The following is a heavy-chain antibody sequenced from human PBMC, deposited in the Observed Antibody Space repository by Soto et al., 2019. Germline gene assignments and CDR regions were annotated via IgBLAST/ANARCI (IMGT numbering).Heavy chain of an antibody. CDR2: IIPIFGTA. CDR3: ARESRYCSGGSCYVLPVIAY. CDR1: GGTFSSYA. J-gene: IGHJ4*02. V-gene: IGHV1-69*05. D-gene: IGHD2-15*01. Sequence: QVQLVQSGAEVKKPGSSVKVSCKASGGTFSSYAISWVRQAPGQGLEWMGGIIPIFGTANYEQKFQGRVTMTPDESTITAYMELSSLRSEDTAVYYCARESRYCSGGSCYVLPVIAYWGQGTLVTVSS.